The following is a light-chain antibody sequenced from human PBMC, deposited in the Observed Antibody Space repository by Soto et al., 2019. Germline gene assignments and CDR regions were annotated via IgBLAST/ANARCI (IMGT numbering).Light chain of an antibody. Sequence: EIVMTQSPATLSVSPGERATLSCRASQSITRNLAWYQQSPGQAPRLLIYGASNRATGIPARFTGSGSGTDFTLTISSLEPEDFAVYYCQQRSNWPLTFGGGTKVDIK. J-gene: IGKJ4*01. CDR1: QSITRN. CDR3: QQRSNWPLT. V-gene: IGKV3-11*01. CDR2: GAS.